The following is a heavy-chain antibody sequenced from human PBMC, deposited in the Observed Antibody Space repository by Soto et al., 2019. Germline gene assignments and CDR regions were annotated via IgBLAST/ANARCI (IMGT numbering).Heavy chain of an antibody. CDR3: ARDDYGSGGGAFDI. Sequence: PSETLSLTCTVSGGSISSGDYYWSWIRQPPGKGLEWIGYIYYSGSTYYNPSLKSRVTISVDTSKNQFSLKLSSVTAADTAVYYCARDDYGSGGGAFDIWGQGTMVTVSS. CDR1: GGSISSGDYY. J-gene: IGHJ3*02. D-gene: IGHD3-10*01. V-gene: IGHV4-30-4*02. CDR2: IYYSGST.